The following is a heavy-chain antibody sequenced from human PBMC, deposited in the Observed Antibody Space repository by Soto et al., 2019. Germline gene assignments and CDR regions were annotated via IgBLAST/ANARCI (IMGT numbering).Heavy chain of an antibody. Sequence: SETLSLTCTVSGGSISSSSYYRGWIRQPPGKGLEWIGSIYYSGSTYYNPSLKSRVTISVDTSKNQFSLKLSSVTAADTAVYYCARVNLDYVTGMDVWGQGTTVTVSS. CDR2: IYYSGST. CDR3: ARVNLDYVTGMDV. D-gene: IGHD4-17*01. J-gene: IGHJ6*02. CDR1: GGSISSSSYY. V-gene: IGHV4-39*01.